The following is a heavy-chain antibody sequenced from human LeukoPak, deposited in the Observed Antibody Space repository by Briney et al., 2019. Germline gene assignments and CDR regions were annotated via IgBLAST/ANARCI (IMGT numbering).Heavy chain of an antibody. CDR2: ISSSGSTI. J-gene: IGHJ4*02. D-gene: IGHD3-10*01. V-gene: IGHV3-48*04. CDR1: GFTFSSYW. CDR3: ARGPMLRGIIIRRSKSGYFDY. Sequence: GGSLRLSCAASGFTFSSYWMSWVRQAPGKGLEWVSYISSSGSTIYYADSVKGRFTISRDNAKNSLYLQMNSLRAEDTAVYYCARGPMLRGIIIRRSKSGYFDYWGQGTLVTVSS.